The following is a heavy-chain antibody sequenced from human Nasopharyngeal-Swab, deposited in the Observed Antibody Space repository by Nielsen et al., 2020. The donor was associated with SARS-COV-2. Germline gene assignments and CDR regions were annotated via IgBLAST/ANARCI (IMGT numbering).Heavy chain of an antibody. V-gene: IGHV1-8*01. CDR3: ARTFYDFWSGYRYGMDV. D-gene: IGHD3-3*01. J-gene: IGHJ6*02. Sequence: ASVKVSCKASGYTFTSYDINWVRQATRQGLEWMGWMNPNSGNTGYAQKFQGRVTMTRNTSISTAYMELSSLRSEDTAVYYCARTFYDFWSGYRYGMDVWGQGTTVTVSS. CDR2: MNPNSGNT. CDR1: GYTFTSYD.